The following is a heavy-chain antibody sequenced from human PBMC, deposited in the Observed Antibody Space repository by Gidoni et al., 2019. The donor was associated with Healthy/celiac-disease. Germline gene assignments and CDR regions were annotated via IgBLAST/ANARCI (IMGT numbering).Heavy chain of an antibody. J-gene: IGHJ4*02. CDR1: GFPFGDYA. Sequence: EVQLVESGGGLVQPGRALRLSCTASGFPFGDYAMSWVRQGPGKGLGWVGFIRSKAYGGTTEYAASVKGRFTISRDDSKSIAYLQMNSLKTEDTAVYYCTRARITMVRGVIPALGYWGQGTLVTVSS. CDR3: TRARITMVRGVIPALGY. V-gene: IGHV3-49*04. D-gene: IGHD3-10*01. CDR2: IRSKAYGGTT.